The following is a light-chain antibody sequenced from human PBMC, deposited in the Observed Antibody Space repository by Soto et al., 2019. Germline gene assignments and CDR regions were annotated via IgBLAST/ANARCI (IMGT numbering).Light chain of an antibody. CDR1: SSDVGGFNY. J-gene: IGLJ2*01. CDR2: EVS. V-gene: IGLV2-14*01. CDR3: SSYAGSNNLV. Sequence: QSALTQPASVSGSPGQSITISCTGTSSDVGGFNYVSWYQHHPGKAPQLMIYEVSNRPSGVSNRFSGSKSGNTASLTISGLQAEDEADYYCSSYAGSNNLVFGGGTKVTVL.